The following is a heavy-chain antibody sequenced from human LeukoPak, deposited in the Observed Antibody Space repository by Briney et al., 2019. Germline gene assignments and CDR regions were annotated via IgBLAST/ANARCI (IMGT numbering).Heavy chain of an antibody. CDR3: LGTASSLIQNIIDY. V-gene: IGHV4-39*01. CDR1: GGSISSSGYC. CDR2: ICYSGTT. Sequence: KTSETLSLTCTVSGGSISSSGYCWGWIRQPPGKGLEWIGSICYSGTTYYNPSLRSRVTISVDTSKNQFSLKLSSVTAADTAVYYCLGTASSLIQNIIDYWGQGTLVTVSS. D-gene: IGHD2/OR15-2a*01. J-gene: IGHJ4*02.